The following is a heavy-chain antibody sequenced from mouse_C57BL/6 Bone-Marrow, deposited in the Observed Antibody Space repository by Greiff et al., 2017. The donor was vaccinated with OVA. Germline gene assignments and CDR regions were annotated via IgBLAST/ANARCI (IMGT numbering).Heavy chain of an antibody. CDR2: IYPRSGNT. D-gene: IGHD1-1*01. CDR1: GYTLTSYG. J-gene: IGHJ2*01. Sequence: QVQLKESGAELARPGASVKLSCKASGYTLTSYGISWVKQRTGQGLEWIGEIYPRSGNTYYNEKFKGKATLTADKSSSTAYMELRSLTSEDSAVYFWAREGGYYYGLFDYWGQGTTLTVSS. V-gene: IGHV1-81*01. CDR3: AREGGYYYGLFDY.